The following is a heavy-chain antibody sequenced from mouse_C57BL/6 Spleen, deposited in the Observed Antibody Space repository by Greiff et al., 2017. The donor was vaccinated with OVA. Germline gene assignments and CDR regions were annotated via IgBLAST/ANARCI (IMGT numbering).Heavy chain of an antibody. V-gene: IGHV1-15*01. J-gene: IGHJ2*01. CDR2: IDPETGGT. Sequence: QVQLKESGAELVRPGASVTLSCKASGYTFTDYEMHWVKQTPVHGLEWIGAIDPETGGTAYNQKFKGKAILTADKSSSTAYMELRSLTSEDSAVYYCTPQRPIDYWGQGTTLTVSS. CDR3: TPQRPIDY. CDR1: GYTFTDYE.